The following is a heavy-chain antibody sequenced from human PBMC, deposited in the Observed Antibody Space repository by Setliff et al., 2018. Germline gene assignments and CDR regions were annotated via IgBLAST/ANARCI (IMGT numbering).Heavy chain of an antibody. V-gene: IGHV4-39*07. CDR1: GGSIGSSSYY. CDR2: IYHSGST. J-gene: IGHJ6*03. CDR3: ARDGCNSTSCYGYYMDV. Sequence: ASETLSLTCSVAGGSIGSSSYYWGWIRQPPGKGLEWIGSIYHSGSTSYNPSLKSRVTISVDTSKNQFSLRLTSVTAADAAVYFCARDGCNSTSCYGYYMDVWAKGTTVTVSS. D-gene: IGHD2-2*01.